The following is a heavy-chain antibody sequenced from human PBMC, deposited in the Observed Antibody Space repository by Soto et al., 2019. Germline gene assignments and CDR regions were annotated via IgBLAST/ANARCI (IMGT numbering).Heavy chain of an antibody. Sequence: LGESLKISCKGSGYSFTNYWISWVRQMPGKGLEWMGIVYPGDSDTRYSPSFQGQVTISADKSISTAYLQWSSLKASDTAMFYCARLKARNYAYYYMDVWGTGTTVTVSS. D-gene: IGHD3-16*01. CDR2: VYPGDSDT. J-gene: IGHJ6*03. CDR1: GYSFTNYW. V-gene: IGHV5-51*01. CDR3: ARLKARNYAYYYMDV.